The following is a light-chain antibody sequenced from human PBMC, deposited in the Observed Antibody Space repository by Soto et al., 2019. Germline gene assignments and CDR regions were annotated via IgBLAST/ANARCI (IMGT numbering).Light chain of an antibody. J-gene: IGKJ5*01. CDR3: QQYGSSPPIT. Sequence: EIVLTQSPGTLSLSPGERATLSCRASHSVSSSYLAWYQQKPGQAPRLLIYGASSRATGIPDRFSGSGSGTDCTLTISRLEPEDFAGYYCQQYGSSPPITFGQGTRLEIK. CDR2: GAS. CDR1: HSVSSSY. V-gene: IGKV3-20*01.